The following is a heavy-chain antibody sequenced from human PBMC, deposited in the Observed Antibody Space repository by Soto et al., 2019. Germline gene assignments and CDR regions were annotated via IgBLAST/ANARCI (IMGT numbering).Heavy chain of an antibody. CDR1: GGPFISYA. D-gene: IGHD2-8*01. CDR3: ARSYCTNGVCYNAEDYYYYGMDV. CDR2: IIPIFGTA. J-gene: IGHJ6*02. Sequence: SVKVSCKASGGPFISYAISWVRQAPGQGLEWMGGIIPIFGTANYAQKFQGRVTITADESTSTAYMELSSLRSEDTAVYYCARSYCTNGVCYNAEDYYYYGMDVWGQGTTVTVSS. V-gene: IGHV1-69*01.